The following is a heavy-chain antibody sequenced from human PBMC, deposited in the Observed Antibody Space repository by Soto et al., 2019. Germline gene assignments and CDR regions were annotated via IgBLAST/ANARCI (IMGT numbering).Heavy chain of an antibody. D-gene: IGHD6-19*01. CDR3: AKGRGSGWAWYFDN. CDR1: GFTFEESA. V-gene: IGHV3-23*01. J-gene: IGHJ4*02. CDR2: ISDTGAST. Sequence: PWGSLRLSCAASGFTFEESAISCVRHSAGKGLEWVASISDTGASTWYAESVRGRLSISRDNSKNTLYLQMNSLRGEDTAVYYCAKGRGSGWAWYFDNWGQGTLVTVSS.